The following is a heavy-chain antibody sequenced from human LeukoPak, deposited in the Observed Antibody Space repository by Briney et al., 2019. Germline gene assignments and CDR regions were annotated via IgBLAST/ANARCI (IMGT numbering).Heavy chain of an antibody. CDR1: GYTFTSYG. Sequence: ASVKVSCKASGYTFTSYGISWVRQAPGQGLEWMGWISAYNGNTNYAQKLQGRVTITADESTSTAYMELSSLTSDDTAVYFCATWGLHFDIWGQGTMVTVAS. CDR3: ATWGLHFDI. D-gene: IGHD3-16*01. V-gene: IGHV1-18*01. CDR2: ISAYNGNT. J-gene: IGHJ3*02.